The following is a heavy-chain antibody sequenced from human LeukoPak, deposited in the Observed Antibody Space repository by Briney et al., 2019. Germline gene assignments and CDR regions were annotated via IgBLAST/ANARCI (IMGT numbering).Heavy chain of an antibody. CDR2: IRYDGSNK. CDR3: AKAGEQWLGYRDY. D-gene: IGHD6-19*01. Sequence: GGSLRLSCAASGFTFSSYGMHWVRQAPGKGLEWVAFIRYDGSNKCYADSVKGRFTISRDNSKNTLYLQMNSLRAEDTAVYYCAKAGEQWLGYRDYWGQGTLVTVSS. J-gene: IGHJ4*02. V-gene: IGHV3-30*02. CDR1: GFTFSSYG.